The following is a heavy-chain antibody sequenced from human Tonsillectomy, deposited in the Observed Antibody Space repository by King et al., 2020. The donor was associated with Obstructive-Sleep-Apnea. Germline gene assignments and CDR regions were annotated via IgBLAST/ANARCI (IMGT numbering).Heavy chain of an antibody. CDR3: ARIAAAGLRVNHPDY. V-gene: IGHV3-23*04. D-gene: IGHD6-13*01. CDR2: ISGSGGST. CDR1: GFTFNNYA. J-gene: IGHJ4*02. Sequence: VQLVESGGGLIQPGGSLRLSCAASGFTFNNYAMSWVRQAPGKGLEWVSAISGSGGSTYYADSVKGRFTISRDNSKNTLYLQMNSLRAEDTAVYYCARIAAAGLRVNHPDYWGQGALVTVSS.